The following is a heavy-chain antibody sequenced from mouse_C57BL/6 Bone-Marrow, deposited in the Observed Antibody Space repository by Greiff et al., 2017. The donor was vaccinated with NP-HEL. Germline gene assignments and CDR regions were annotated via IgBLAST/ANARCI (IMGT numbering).Heavy chain of an antibody. CDR1: GYTFTSYC. D-gene: IGHD3-3*01. CDR3: AREGCPTGLAY. Sequence: VQLQQPGAELVKPGASVKLSCTASGYTFTSYCMHWVKQRPGQGLEWIGMIHPNSGSTNSNEKFKRKATLTVDKSSSTAYMQLSSLTSEDSAVYYCAREGCPTGLAYWGQGTLVTVSA. J-gene: IGHJ3*01. V-gene: IGHV1-64*01. CDR2: IHPNSGST.